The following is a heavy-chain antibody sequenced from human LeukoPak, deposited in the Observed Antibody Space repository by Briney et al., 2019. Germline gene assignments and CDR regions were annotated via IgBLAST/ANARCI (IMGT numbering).Heavy chain of an antibody. V-gene: IGHV4-34*01. Sequence: SETLSLTCAVYGGSFSGYYWSWIRQPPGKGLEWIGEINHSGSTNYNPSLKSRVTISVDTSKNQFSLKLSSVTAADTAVYYCASGIETRFDYWGQGTLVTVSS. CDR3: ASGIETRFDY. CDR1: GGSFSGYY. J-gene: IGHJ4*02. CDR2: INHSGST. D-gene: IGHD5-24*01.